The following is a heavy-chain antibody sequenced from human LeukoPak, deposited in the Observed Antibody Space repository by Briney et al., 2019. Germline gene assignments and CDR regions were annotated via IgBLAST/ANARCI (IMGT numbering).Heavy chain of an antibody. CDR2: IRSKANSYAT. V-gene: IGHV3-73*01. CDR1: GFTFSGSA. J-gene: IGHJ6*03. Sequence: PGGSLRLSCAASGFTFSGSAMHWVRQASGKGLEWVGRIRSKANSYATAYAASVKGRFTISRDDSKNTAYLQMNGLKTEDTAVYYCTSPLDYGDSRGYYYYMDVWGKGTTVTVSS. CDR3: TSPLDYGDSRGYYYYMDV. D-gene: IGHD4-17*01.